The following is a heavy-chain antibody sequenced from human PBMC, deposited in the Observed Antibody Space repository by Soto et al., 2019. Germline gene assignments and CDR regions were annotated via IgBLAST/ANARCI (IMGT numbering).Heavy chain of an antibody. J-gene: IGHJ1*01. V-gene: IGHV4-30-2*01. CDR2: ISHGGST. Sequence: SETLPFTCSVSGASVTRDVNFWTCIRQPPRKGLEFVASISHGGSTFYNPSLMSRVTIALVRSYNQFSLKLTSVTSSDTAVYFCARDGDGYSQCGDWG. CDR1: GASVTRDVNF. CDR3: ARDGDGYSQCGD. D-gene: IGHD4-4*01.